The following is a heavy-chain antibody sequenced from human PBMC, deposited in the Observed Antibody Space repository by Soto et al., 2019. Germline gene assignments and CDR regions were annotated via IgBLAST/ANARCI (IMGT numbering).Heavy chain of an antibody. CDR2: ISSSGSTI. V-gene: IGHV3-11*01. J-gene: IGHJ3*02. Sequence: PGGSLRLSCAASGFTFSDYYMSWIRQAPGKGLEWVSYISSSGSTIYYADSVKGRFTISRDNAKNSLYLQMNSLRAEDTAVYYCATTLRDDPKLLWFGPRAFDIWGQGTMVTVSS. D-gene: IGHD3-10*01. CDR3: ATTLRDDPKLLWFGPRAFDI. CDR1: GFTFSDYY.